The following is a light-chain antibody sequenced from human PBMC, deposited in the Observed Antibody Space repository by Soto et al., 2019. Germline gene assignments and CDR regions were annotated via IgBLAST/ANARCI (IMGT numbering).Light chain of an antibody. V-gene: IGKV3-15*01. CDR2: GAS. CDR1: QSVSSK. Sequence: EIVSTQSPVTLSVSPGERSTLSCRASQSVSSKLAWYQQKLGQSPRLLSSGASAMATGVPDRFSGSGSGTEFTLTISSLQSEDSAVYYCQQYDNWPPFTFGPGTKVDIK. CDR3: QQYDNWPPFT. J-gene: IGKJ3*01.